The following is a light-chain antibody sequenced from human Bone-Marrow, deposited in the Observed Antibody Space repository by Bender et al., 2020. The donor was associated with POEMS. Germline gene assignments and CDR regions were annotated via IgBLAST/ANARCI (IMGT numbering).Light chain of an antibody. V-gene: IGLV3-1*01. J-gene: IGLJ2*01. CDR3: QAWDSSAVV. CDR1: GLANKD. Sequence: SDDLTQPPSVSVSPGQTATITCSGEGLANKDICWYQKKSGQPPVLVIFESAMRPAGIPERFSGSRSGNTASLTISETQVVDEADYFCQAWDSSAVVFGGGTKLTVL. CDR2: ESA.